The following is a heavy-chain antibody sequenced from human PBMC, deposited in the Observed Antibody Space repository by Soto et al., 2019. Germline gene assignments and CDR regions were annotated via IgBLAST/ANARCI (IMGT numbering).Heavy chain of an antibody. D-gene: IGHD6-25*01. Sequence: EVQLVESGGGLVQPGGSLRLSCAASGFTFSSYWMSWVRQAPGKGLEWVANIKQDGSEKYYVDSVKGRFTISRDNAKNSLYVKMNSLGPGNPAVFYCGRVFHYIAAPPPKTPRINPGGQGTLVPVSS. CDR1: GFTFSSYW. J-gene: IGHJ5*02. CDR2: IKQDGSEK. CDR3: GRVFHYIAAPPPKTPRINP. V-gene: IGHV3-7*01.